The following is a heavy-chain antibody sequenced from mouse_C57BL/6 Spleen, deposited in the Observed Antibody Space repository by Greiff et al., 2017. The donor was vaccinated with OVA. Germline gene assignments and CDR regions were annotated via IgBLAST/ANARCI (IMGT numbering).Heavy chain of an antibody. CDR2: IDPETGGT. CDR1: GYTFTDYE. J-gene: IGHJ1*03. Sequence: VKLQQSGAELVRPGASVTLSCKASGYTFTDYEMHWVKQTPVHGLEWIGAIDPETGGTAYNQKFKGKAILTADKSSSTAYMELRSLTSEDSAVYYCTRRRYFDVWGTGTTVTVSS. CDR3: TRRRYFDV. V-gene: IGHV1-15*01.